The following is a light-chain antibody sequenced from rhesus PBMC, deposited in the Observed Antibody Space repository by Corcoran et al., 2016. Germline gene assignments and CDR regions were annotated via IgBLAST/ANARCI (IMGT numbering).Light chain of an antibody. J-gene: IGKJ1*01. V-gene: IGKV1-22*01. CDR1: PGISSW. CDR3: QQYSSRPWT. Sequence: DIRMTQSPSSLSASVGDTVTITCRASPGISSWLAWYQQKPGKAPKFLIYKASSLQSGVPSRFSGSGSWTDFTVNISSLQSEDFATYYCQQYSSRPWTFGQGTKVEIK. CDR2: KAS.